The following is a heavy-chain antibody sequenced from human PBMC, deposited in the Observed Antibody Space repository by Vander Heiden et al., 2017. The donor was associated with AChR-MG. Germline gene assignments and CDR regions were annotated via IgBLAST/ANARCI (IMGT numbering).Heavy chain of an antibody. V-gene: IGHV1-69*01. J-gene: IGHJ6*02. CDR2: IIPIFGTA. Sequence: QVQLVHAGAEVKQPGSSVKGSVKASGGPFSSCALSWVRPAPVQGLEWRGGIIPIFGTANYAQKFKGTVTMTADESTRTDYMWMRRLRSKDTAVYNCARQGFRVYAAHGTTYYYGMAVGGQGTTVTVYS. D-gene: IGHD2-8*01. CDR1: GGPFSSCA. CDR3: ARQGFRVYAAHGTTYYYGMAV.